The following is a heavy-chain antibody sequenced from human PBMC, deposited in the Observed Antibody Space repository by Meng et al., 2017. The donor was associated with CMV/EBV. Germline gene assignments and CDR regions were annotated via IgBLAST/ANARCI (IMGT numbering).Heavy chain of an antibody. J-gene: IGHJ3*02. CDR3: ARNPQKGYDFWSGYSQTWNDAFDI. CDR2: ISAYNGNT. CDR1: GYTLTSYG. D-gene: IGHD3-3*01. V-gene: IGHV1-18*01. Sequence: ASVKVSCKASGYTLTSYGISWVRQAPGQGLEWMGWISAYNGNTNYAQKLQGRVNMTTDTSTSTAYMELRSLRSDDTAVYYCARNPQKGYDFWSGYSQTWNDAFDIWGQGTMVTVSS.